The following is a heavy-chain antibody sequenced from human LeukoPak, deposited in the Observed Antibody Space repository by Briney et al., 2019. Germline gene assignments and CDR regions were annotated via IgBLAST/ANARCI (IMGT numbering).Heavy chain of an antibody. CDR2: IYTSGST. D-gene: IGHD3-9*01. CDR1: GGSISSGSYY. V-gene: IGHV4-61*02. Sequence: ASETLSLTCTVSGGSISSGSYYWSWIRLPAGKGLEWIGRIYTSGSTNYNPSLKSRVTISLDTSKNQFSLKLSSVTAADTAVYYCARAVFDPTPYFDYWGQGTLVTVSS. J-gene: IGHJ4*02. CDR3: ARAVFDPTPYFDY.